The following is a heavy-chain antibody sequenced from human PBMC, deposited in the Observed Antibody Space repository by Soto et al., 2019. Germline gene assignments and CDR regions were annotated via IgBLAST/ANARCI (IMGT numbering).Heavy chain of an antibody. Sequence: GGSLRLSCAASGFTFSDYFMTWIRQAPGKGLQWVSYISSSGSANYADSVKGRFTTSRDNAKNSLYLQMNNLRVEDTAVYYCARDSAVASDWFDPWGQGTLVPVSS. CDR2: ISSSGSA. CDR1: GFTFSDYF. CDR3: ARDSAVASDWFDP. D-gene: IGHD6-19*01. V-gene: IGHV3-11*05. J-gene: IGHJ5*02.